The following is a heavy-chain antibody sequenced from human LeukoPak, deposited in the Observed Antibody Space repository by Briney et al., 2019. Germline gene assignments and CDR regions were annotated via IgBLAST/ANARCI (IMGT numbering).Heavy chain of an antibody. CDR3: ARGLGYFDY. V-gene: IGHV3-48*04. CDR1: GFTFSSYS. D-gene: IGHD5/OR15-5a*01. CDR2: ISSSSSTI. J-gene: IGHJ4*02. Sequence: GGSLRLSCAASGFTFSSYSMNWVRQAPGKGLEWVSYISSSSSTINYADSVKGRFTISRDNDKNSLYLQMNSLRAEDTAVDYCARGLGYFDYWGQGTLVTVSS.